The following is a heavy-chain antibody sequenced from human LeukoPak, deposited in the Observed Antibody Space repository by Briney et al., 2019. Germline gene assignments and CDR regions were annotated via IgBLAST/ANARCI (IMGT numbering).Heavy chain of an antibody. CDR2: IYYSGST. V-gene: IGHV4-39*01. CDR1: GGSISSSSYY. D-gene: IGHD4-23*01. J-gene: IGHJ4*02. Sequence: SETRSLTCTVAGGSISSSSYYWGWIRQPPGKGLEWIGSIYYSGSTYYNPSLKSRVTISVDTSKNQFSLKLSSVTAADTAVYYCARHPHAYYGGNSPFDYWGQGTLVTVSS. CDR3: ARHPHAYYGGNSPFDY.